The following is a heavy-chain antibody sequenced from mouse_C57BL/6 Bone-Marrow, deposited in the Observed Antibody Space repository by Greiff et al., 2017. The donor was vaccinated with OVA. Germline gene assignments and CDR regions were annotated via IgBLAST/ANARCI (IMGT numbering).Heavy chain of an antibody. CDR1: GFSLSTFGMG. J-gene: IGHJ2*01. D-gene: IGHD2-1*01. CDR3: ARFGNYVGYFDY. CDR2: IWWDDDK. Sequence: QVTLKESGPGILQPSQTLSLSCSFSGFSLSTFGMGVGWLRQPSGMGLEWLVHIWWDDDKYYNPVLKSRLTISKDTSKNQVFLKIANVDTADTATYYCARFGNYVGYFDYWGQGTTLTVSS. V-gene: IGHV8-8*01.